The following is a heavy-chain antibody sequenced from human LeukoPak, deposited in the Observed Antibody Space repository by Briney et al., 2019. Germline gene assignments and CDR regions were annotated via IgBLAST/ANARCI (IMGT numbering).Heavy chain of an antibody. D-gene: IGHD6-13*01. V-gene: IGHV4-39*07. CDR3: ARVRPLAASSLHAFDI. CDR2: INHSGST. J-gene: IGHJ3*02. CDR1: GGSISSSSYY. Sequence: PSETLSLTCTVSGGSISSSSYYWGWIRQPPGKGLEWIGEINHSGSTNYNPSLKSRVTISVDTSKNQFSLKLSSVTAADTAVYYCARVRPLAASSLHAFDIWGQGTMVTVSS.